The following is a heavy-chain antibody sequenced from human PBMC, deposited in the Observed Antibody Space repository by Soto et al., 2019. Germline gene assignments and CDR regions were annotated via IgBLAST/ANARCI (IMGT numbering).Heavy chain of an antibody. J-gene: IGHJ6*03. V-gene: IGHV4-34*01. D-gene: IGHD4-17*01. CDR1: GGSFSGYY. Sequence: SETLSLTCAVYGGSFSGYYWNWIRQAPGKGLEWIGEIDHSGSTKYNPSLKSRVTISVETSKNQFSLKVSSVTAADTAVYYCARDLGLRSAGDLYYYYMDVWGKGTTVTVSS. CDR3: ARDLGLRSAGDLYYYYMDV. CDR2: IDHSGST.